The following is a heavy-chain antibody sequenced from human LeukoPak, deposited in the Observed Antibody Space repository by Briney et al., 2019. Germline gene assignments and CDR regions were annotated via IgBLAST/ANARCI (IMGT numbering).Heavy chain of an antibody. Sequence: GGSLRLSCAASGFTFSDYYMSWIRQAPGKGLEWVSYISSSGGYRNYADSVKGRFTISRDNAKNSLYLQMNSLRAEDTAVYYCAREVRGRTRGMDVWGQGTTVTVSS. D-gene: IGHD2-21*01. CDR3: AREVRGRTRGMDV. V-gene: IGHV3-11*05. CDR1: GFTFSDYY. CDR2: ISSSGGYR. J-gene: IGHJ6*02.